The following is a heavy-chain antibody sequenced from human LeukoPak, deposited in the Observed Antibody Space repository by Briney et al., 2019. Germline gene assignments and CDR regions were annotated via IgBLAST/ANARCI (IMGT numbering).Heavy chain of an antibody. Sequence: GASVKVSCKASGGTFSSYAISWVRQAPGQGLEWMGIINPSGGSTSYAQKFQGRVTMTRDTSTSTVYMELSSLRSEDTAVYYCARVRGIVVVPAASPRLGNWFDPWGQGTLVTVSS. CDR1: GGTFSSYA. J-gene: IGHJ5*02. CDR2: INPSGGST. CDR3: ARVRGIVVVPAASPRLGNWFDP. V-gene: IGHV1-46*01. D-gene: IGHD2-2*01.